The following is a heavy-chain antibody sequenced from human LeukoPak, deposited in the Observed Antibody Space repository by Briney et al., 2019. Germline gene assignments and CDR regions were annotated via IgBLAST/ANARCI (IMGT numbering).Heavy chain of an antibody. V-gene: IGHV3-21*01. Sequence: GGSLRLSCAASGFTFSSYSMNWVRQAPGKGLEWVSSISSSSSYIYYADSVKGRFTISRDNAKNSLCLQMNSLRAEDTAVYYCARDGGPTVTTSGMDVWGQGTTVTVSS. D-gene: IGHD4-17*01. CDR1: GFTFSSYS. J-gene: IGHJ6*02. CDR3: ARDGGPTVTTSGMDV. CDR2: ISSSSSYI.